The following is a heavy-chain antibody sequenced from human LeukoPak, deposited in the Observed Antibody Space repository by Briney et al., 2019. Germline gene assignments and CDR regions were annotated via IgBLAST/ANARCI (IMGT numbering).Heavy chain of an antibody. CDR3: ASAQITYYYDLGSYEGAFDY. D-gene: IGHD3-10*01. CDR1: GGSISSGGYY. CDR2: IYYSGST. V-gene: IGHV4-31*03. J-gene: IGHJ4*02. Sequence: SQTLSLTCTVSGGSISSGGYYWSWIRQHPGKGLEWIGYIYYSGSTYYNPSLKSRVTISVDTSKNQFSLKLSSVTAADTAVYYCASAQITYYYDLGSYEGAFDYWGQGTLVTVSS.